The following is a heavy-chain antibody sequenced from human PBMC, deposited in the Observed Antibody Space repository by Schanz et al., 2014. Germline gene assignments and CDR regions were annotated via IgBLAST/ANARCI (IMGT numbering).Heavy chain of an antibody. CDR3: ARGQRRTIGRPFGP. V-gene: IGHV1-18*01. CDR1: GYTFTSYG. D-gene: IGHD6-25*01. CDR2: INGYNGHT. Sequence: QVHLVQSGAEVKKPGASVKVSCKASGYTFTSYGINWVRQAPGQGLEWMGWINGYNGHTLYAQKFQGRVTMTTDTSTSTSYMELTSLRFDDTAVYYCARGQRRTIGRPFGPWGQGTLVTVSS. J-gene: IGHJ5*02.